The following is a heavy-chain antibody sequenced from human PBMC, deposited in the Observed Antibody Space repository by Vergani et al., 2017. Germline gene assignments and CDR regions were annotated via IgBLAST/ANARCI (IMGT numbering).Heavy chain of an antibody. Sequence: EVQLVESGGGLVQPGGSLRLSCAASGFTFSSYSMNWVRQAPGKGLEWVSSISSSSSYLYYADSVKGRFTISRDNAKNTLYLQMNSLRAEDTAVYYCARDPTPQYCSGGSCYSGWFDPWGQGTLVTVSS. CDR3: ARDPTPQYCSGGSCYSGWFDP. CDR1: GFTFSSYS. J-gene: IGHJ5*02. CDR2: ISSSSSYL. D-gene: IGHD2-15*01. V-gene: IGHV3-21*01.